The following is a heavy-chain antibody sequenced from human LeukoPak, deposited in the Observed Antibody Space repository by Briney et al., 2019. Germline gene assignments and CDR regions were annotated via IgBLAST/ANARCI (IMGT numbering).Heavy chain of an antibody. CDR2: IIPIFGTA. Sequence: SVKVSCKASGYTFTSYGISWVRQAPGQGLEWMGGIIPIFGTANYAQKFQGRVTITADESTSTAYMELSSLRSEDTAVYYCARTSPQYYYDSSGYGLGFDYWGQGTLVTVPS. D-gene: IGHD3-22*01. J-gene: IGHJ4*02. V-gene: IGHV1-69*13. CDR3: ARTSPQYYYDSSGYGLGFDY. CDR1: GYTFTSYG.